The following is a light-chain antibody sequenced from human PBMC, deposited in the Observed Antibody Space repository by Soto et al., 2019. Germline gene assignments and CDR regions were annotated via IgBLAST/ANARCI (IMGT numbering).Light chain of an antibody. CDR2: GAS. V-gene: IGKV3-20*01. CDR3: QHYCSSPPYT. Sequence: EIVLTQSPGTLSLSPGERATLSCRASQSVSSSYLAWYQQKPGQAPRRLIYGASSSATGIPDSLSVSGSWTDFTLTISRLEPEYFAVYYCQHYCSSPPYTVGQGTVLVIK. J-gene: IGKJ2*01. CDR1: QSVSSSY.